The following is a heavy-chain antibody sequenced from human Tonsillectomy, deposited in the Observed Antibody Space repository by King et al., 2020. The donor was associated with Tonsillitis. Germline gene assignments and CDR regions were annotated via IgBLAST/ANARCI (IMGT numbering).Heavy chain of an antibody. CDR1: GFSVSSGY. CDR2: IYSGGYK. V-gene: IGHV3-66*01. Sequence: DVQLVESGGGLVQPGGSLTLSCAASGFSVSSGYMSWVRQASGKGLEWVSVIYSGGYKQYAGSVKGRFTISRDNSKNTVYLQMNSLRGEDTAVYYCVRDLGSSTWYHDTSDLWGQGTLVIVSS. J-gene: IGHJ5*02. CDR3: VRDLGSSTWYHDTSDL. D-gene: IGHD6-13*01.